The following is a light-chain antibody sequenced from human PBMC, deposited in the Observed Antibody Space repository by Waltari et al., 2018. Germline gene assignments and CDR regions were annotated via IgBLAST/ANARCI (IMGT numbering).Light chain of an antibody. V-gene: IGKV1-5*03. Sequence: DIQMTQSTSTLSASVGDRVTITCRARQSISRWLAWYQQKPGKAPKLLIYKASSLESGVPSRFSGSGSGTEFTLTISSLQPDDFATYYCQQYNSYSSTFGQGTKVEIK. J-gene: IGKJ1*01. CDR1: QSISRW. CDR3: QQYNSYSST. CDR2: KAS.